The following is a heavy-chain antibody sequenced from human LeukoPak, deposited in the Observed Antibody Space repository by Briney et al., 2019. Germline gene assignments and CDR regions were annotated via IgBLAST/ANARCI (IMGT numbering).Heavy chain of an antibody. CDR2: INPNSGGT. CDR1: GYTFTGYY. J-gene: IGHJ4*02. CDR3: AREWENNYYDSSGYYV. D-gene: IGHD3-22*01. Sequence: ASVKVSCKASGYTFTGYYMHWVRQAPGQRLEWMGWINPNSGGTNYAQKFQGRVTMTRDTSISTAYMELSRLRSDDTAVYYCAREWENNYYDSSGYYVWGQGTLVTVSS. V-gene: IGHV1-2*02.